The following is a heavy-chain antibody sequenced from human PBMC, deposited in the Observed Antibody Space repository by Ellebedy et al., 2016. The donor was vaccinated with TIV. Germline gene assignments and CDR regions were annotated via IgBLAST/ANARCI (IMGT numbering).Heavy chain of an antibody. CDR1: GYTFSTYW. J-gene: IGHJ4*02. CDR3: ARASKVGSFDY. D-gene: IGHD1-26*01. CDR2: IFPGDSDT. Sequence: GESLKISCQGSGYTFSTYWIAWVRQMPGRGLEWMGIIFPGDSDTKYSPSFQGQVSISADTSSNAAYLQWRSLKASDSAMYYCARASKVGSFDYWGQGTLVTVSS. V-gene: IGHV5-51*01.